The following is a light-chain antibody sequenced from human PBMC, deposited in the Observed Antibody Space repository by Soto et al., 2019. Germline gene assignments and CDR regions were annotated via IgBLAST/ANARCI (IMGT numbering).Light chain of an antibody. J-gene: IGLJ1*01. Sequence: VLTQPASVSGSPGQSITISCTGTSSDVGAYNYVSWYQQHPGKAPKLMIHDVSNRPSGVSNRFSGSKSGSTASLTISGLQAEDEADYSCSSYTSSSSYVFGSGTKVTVL. V-gene: IGLV2-14*01. CDR3: SSYTSSSSYV. CDR2: DVS. CDR1: SSDVGAYNY.